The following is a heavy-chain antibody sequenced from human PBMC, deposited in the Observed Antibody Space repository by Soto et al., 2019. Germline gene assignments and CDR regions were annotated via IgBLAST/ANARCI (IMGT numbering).Heavy chain of an antibody. CDR3: ARDPRDISAAGGALDF. CDR1: GFTFSHYA. J-gene: IGHJ3*01. V-gene: IGHV3-30*15. CDR2: ISDDGSNK. Sequence: QVQLVESGGGVVQPGRSLRLSCVVSGFTFSHYAMHWVRQAPGKGLEWVAVISDDGSNKYYADSVKGRFTISRDNSKNTLDLQMSSLRAEDTAVYYCARDPRDISAAGGALDFWGQGTMVSVSS. D-gene: IGHD6-13*01.